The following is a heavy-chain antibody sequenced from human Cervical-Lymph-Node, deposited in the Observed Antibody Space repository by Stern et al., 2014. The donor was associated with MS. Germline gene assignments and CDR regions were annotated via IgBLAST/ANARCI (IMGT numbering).Heavy chain of an antibody. V-gene: IGHV3-30-3*01. D-gene: IGHD3-10*01. CDR1: GFTFSTYA. CDR2: VSYDGTQR. J-gene: IGHJ4*02. CDR3: ARGGRGVGLEY. Sequence: VQLVASGGGVVQPGRSLSLSCVASGFTFSTYAMHWVRPAPGKGLEWVAFVSYDGTQRNSTDSVKARFTISRDNSKNTLYLHMNSLRDEDTAVYFCARGGRGVGLEYWGQGALVTVSS.